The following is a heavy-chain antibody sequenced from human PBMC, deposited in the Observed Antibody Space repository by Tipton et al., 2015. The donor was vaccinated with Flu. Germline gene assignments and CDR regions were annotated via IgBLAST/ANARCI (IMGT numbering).Heavy chain of an antibody. J-gene: IGHJ4*02. Sequence: SLRLSCAASGFTFSSYEMNWVRQAPGKGLEWLSYISSSGSTISYADSVRGRFTISRDNAKNSLYLQLNSLRAEDTALYYCATLTGDDYWGQRDLVTVSS. D-gene: IGHD7-27*01. CDR3: ATLTGDDY. V-gene: IGHV3-48*03. CDR2: ISSSGSTI. CDR1: GFTFSSYE.